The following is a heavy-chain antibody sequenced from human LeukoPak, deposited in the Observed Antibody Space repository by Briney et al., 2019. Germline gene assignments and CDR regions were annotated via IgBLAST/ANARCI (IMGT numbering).Heavy chain of an antibody. V-gene: IGHV3-21*04. D-gene: IGHD2-2*01. CDR1: GFTFSSYS. Sequence: KAGGSLRLSCAASGFTFSSYSMNWVRQAPGKGLEWVSSISSSSSYIYYADSVKGRFTISRDNAKNSLYLQMNSLRAEDTAVYYCARGGCSSTSCYPSYFDYWGQGTLVTVSS. J-gene: IGHJ4*02. CDR2: ISSSSSYI. CDR3: ARGGCSSTSCYPSYFDY.